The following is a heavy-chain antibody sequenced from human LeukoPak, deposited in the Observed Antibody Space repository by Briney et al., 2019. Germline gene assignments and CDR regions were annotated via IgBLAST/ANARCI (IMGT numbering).Heavy chain of an antibody. J-gene: IGHJ4*02. D-gene: IGHD2-2*01. Sequence: PSQTLSLTCTVSGGSISSGDYYWSWIRQPPGKGLEWIGYIYYSGSTYYNPSLKSRVTISVDTSKNQFSLKLSSVTAADTAVYYCARKRRGYCSSTSCNLDYWGQGTLVTVSS. CDR1: GGSISSGDYY. V-gene: IGHV4-30-4*08. CDR3: ARKRRGYCSSTSCNLDY. CDR2: IYYSGST.